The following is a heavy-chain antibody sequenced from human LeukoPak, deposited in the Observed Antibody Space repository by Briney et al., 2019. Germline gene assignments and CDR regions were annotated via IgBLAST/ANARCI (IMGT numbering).Heavy chain of an antibody. CDR3: AREGYDILTGYYSYYFDY. J-gene: IGHJ4*02. Sequence: PSETLSLTCTVSGGSIRSSYYYWGWIRQPPGKGLEWIGYIYYSGSTYYNPSLKSRVTISVDTSKNQFSLKLSSVTAADTAVYYCAREGYDILTGYYSYYFDYWGQGTLVTVSS. V-gene: IGHV4-31*03. CDR2: IYYSGST. D-gene: IGHD3-9*01. CDR1: GGSIRSSYYY.